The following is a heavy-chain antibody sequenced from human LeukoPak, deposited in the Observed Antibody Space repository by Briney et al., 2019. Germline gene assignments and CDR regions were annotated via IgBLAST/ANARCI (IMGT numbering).Heavy chain of an antibody. CDR2: IYYSGST. CDR3: ATFYDFWSGYYKNDY. V-gene: IGHV4-39*01. J-gene: IGHJ4*02. D-gene: IGHD3-3*01. Sequence: PSETLSLTCTVSGGSISSSSYYWGWLRQPPGTGLEGIGSIYYSGSTYYNPSLKSRVTISVDTSKNQFSLKLSSVTAADTAVYYCATFYDFWSGYYKNDYWGQGTLVTVSS. CDR1: GGSISSSSYY.